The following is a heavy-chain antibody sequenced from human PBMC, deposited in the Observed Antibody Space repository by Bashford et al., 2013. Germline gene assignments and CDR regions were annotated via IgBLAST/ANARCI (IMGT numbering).Heavy chain of an antibody. CDR3: AKAGGGGYVQYNWFQS. J-gene: IGHJ5*01. Sequence: GSLRLSCAASGFTFSSYTMTWGRQAPGKGLEWVSVISGTGAITYYADSVKGRFTISRDNSKNTLYLQMNSLRAEDTAVYYCAKAGGGGYVQYNWFQSRGPGTLVTVSS. CDR1: GFTFSSYT. D-gene: IGHD5-12*01. V-gene: IGHV3-23*01. CDR2: ISGTGAIT.